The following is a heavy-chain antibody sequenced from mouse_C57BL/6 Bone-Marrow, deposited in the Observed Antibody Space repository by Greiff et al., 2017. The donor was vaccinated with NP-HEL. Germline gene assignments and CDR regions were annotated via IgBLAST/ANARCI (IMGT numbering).Heavy chain of an antibody. Sequence: EVKVVESGGGLVQSGRSLRLSCATSGFTFSDFYMEWVRQAPGKGLEWIAASRNKANDYTTEYSASVTGRFIVSRDTSQSILYLQMNALGAEDTAIYYCARDAFITTVVAPFAYWGQGTLVTVSA. V-gene: IGHV7-1*01. CDR3: ARDAFITTVVAPFAY. J-gene: IGHJ3*01. CDR1: GFTFSDFY. CDR2: SRNKANDYTT. D-gene: IGHD1-1*01.